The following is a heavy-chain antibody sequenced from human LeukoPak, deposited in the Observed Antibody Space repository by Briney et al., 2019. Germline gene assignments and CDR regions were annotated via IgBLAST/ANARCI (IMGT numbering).Heavy chain of an antibody. D-gene: IGHD3-22*01. V-gene: IGHV1-18*01. CDR2: ISAYNGNT. CDR1: GYTFTSYG. CDR3: ARDPSYYDSSTLDAFDI. Sequence: ASVKVSCKASGYTFTSYGISWVRQAPGQGLEWMGWISAYNGNTNYAQKLQGRVTMTTDTSTSTAYMELRSLRSDDTAVYYCARDPSYYDSSTLDAFDIGGQGTMGTVSS. J-gene: IGHJ3*02.